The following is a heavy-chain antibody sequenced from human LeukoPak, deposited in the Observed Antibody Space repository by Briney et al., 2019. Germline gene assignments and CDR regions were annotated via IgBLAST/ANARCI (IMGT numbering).Heavy chain of an antibody. CDR3: ARTYCSSTSCPSPDAFDI. J-gene: IGHJ3*02. CDR1: GYSISSGYY. Sequence: SETLSLTCAVSGYSISSGYYWGWIRQPPGKGLEWIGSIYHSGSTYYNPSLKSRVTISVDTSKSQFSLKLSSVTAADTAVYYCARTYCSSTSCPSPDAFDIWGQGTMVTVSS. CDR2: IYHSGST. D-gene: IGHD2-2*01. V-gene: IGHV4-38-2*01.